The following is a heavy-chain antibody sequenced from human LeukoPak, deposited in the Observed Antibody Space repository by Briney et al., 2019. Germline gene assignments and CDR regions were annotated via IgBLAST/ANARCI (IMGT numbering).Heavy chain of an antibody. V-gene: IGHV3-64*01. CDR1: GFTFGSYA. D-gene: IGHD6-19*01. J-gene: IGHJ6*03. Sequence: PGGSLRLSCAASGFTFGSYAMHWVRQAPGKGLEYVSAISSNGGSTYYANSVKGRFTISRDNSKNTLYLQMGSLRAEDMAVYYCARGGSSGWSFRGNYYYYYMDVWGKGTTVTISS. CDR3: ARGGSSGWSFRGNYYYYYMDV. CDR2: ISSNGGST.